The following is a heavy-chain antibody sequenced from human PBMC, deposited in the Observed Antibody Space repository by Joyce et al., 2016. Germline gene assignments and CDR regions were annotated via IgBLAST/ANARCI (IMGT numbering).Heavy chain of an antibody. Sequence: QVQLQQSGPGLVQPSQTLSFTCAISGDSVSSDSAAWNWIRQSPSRGREWLGRTYYNSRLINDYAVSVKSRIAITADTSKNQGSLHLNSVTPEDTAVYYCARGAPHYFAMDVLGQGTTVTVSS. CDR3: ARGAPHYFAMDV. V-gene: IGHV6-1*01. D-gene: IGHD1-26*01. CDR1: GDSVSSDSAA. J-gene: IGHJ6*02. CDR2: TYYNSRLIN.